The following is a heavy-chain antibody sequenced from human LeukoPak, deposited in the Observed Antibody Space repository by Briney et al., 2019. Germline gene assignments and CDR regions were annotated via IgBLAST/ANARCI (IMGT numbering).Heavy chain of an antibody. CDR3: AKVYCSGGSCYFFDY. Sequence: GGAPRLSSAASGVTFSGYVMSWVRQAPGKGLEWVSAISGSGGSTYYADSVKGRFTISRDNSKNTLYLQMNSLRAEDTAVYYCAKVYCSGGSCYFFDYWGQGTLVTVSS. CDR1: GVTFSGYV. J-gene: IGHJ4*02. V-gene: IGHV3-23*01. D-gene: IGHD2-15*01. CDR2: ISGSGGST.